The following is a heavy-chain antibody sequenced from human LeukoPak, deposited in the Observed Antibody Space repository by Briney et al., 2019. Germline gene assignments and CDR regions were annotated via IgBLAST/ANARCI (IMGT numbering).Heavy chain of an antibody. D-gene: IGHD3-10*01. Sequence: PGGSLRLSCAASGFTFSSYWMSWVRQAPGKGLEWVANIKQDGSEKYYLDSVKGRFTISRDNAKNSLCLQMHSLRVEDTAVYYCARTIGYGSGNGQTGGWGQGTLVTVSS. J-gene: IGHJ4*02. CDR1: GFTFSSYW. V-gene: IGHV3-7*01. CDR3: ARTIGYGSGNGQTGG. CDR2: IKQDGSEK.